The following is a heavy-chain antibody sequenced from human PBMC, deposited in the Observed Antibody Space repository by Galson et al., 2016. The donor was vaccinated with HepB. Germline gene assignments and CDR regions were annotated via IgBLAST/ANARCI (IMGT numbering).Heavy chain of an antibody. CDR1: GGSINNYY. Sequence: ETLSLTCSVSGGSINNYYWSWIRQPPGKGLEGIGYISYMGGPNSIPSLKGRVTISVDTSKNQCSLKLRSVTAADTAVYYFARAVVGAFNWFDPWGQGTLVTVSS. CDR3: ARAVVGAFNWFDP. CDR2: ISYMGGP. J-gene: IGHJ5*02. D-gene: IGHD1-26*01. V-gene: IGHV4-59*01.